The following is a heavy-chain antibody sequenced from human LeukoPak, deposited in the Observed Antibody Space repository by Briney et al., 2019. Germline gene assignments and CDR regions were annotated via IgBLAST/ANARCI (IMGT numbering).Heavy chain of an antibody. D-gene: IGHD3-10*01. CDR1: GFNFNSHW. V-gene: IGHV3-7*04. Sequence: GGSLRLSCAASGFNFNSHWVSWVRQAPGKGLECVANIKQDGSDIYFVDSVKGRFTISRDNAKNSLYLQMNSLRGEDTAVYYCARARYGSGGYFFDFWGQGTLVTVSS. CDR3: ARARYGSGGYFFDF. J-gene: IGHJ4*02. CDR2: IKQDGSDI.